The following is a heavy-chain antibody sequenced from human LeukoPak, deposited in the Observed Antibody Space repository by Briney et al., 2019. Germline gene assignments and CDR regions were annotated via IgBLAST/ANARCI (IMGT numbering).Heavy chain of an antibody. Sequence: GGSLRLSCAASGFTFSSYSMNWVRQAPGKGLEWVSSISSSSSYIYYADSVKGRFTISRDNAKNSLYLQMNSLRAEDTAVYYCAKGSRPVVVVPAAIRGGSYYYMDVWGKGTTVTVSS. CDR1: GFTFSSYS. V-gene: IGHV3-21*01. J-gene: IGHJ6*03. D-gene: IGHD2-2*02. CDR2: ISSSSSYI. CDR3: AKGSRPVVVVPAAIRGGSYYYMDV.